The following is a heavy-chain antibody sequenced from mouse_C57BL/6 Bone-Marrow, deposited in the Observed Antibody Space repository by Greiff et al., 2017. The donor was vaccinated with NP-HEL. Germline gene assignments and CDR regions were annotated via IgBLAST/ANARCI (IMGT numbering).Heavy chain of an antibody. D-gene: IGHD1-1*01. J-gene: IGHJ4*01. V-gene: IGHV1-81*01. Sequence: QVQLQQSGAELARPGASVKLSCKASGYTFTSYGISWVKQRTGQGLEWIGEIYPRSGNTYYNEKFKGKATLTADKSSSTAYMELRSLTSEDSAVYFCARCTYGSSYYAMDDWGQGTSVTVSS. CDR1: GYTFTSYG. CDR2: IYPRSGNT. CDR3: ARCTYGSSYYAMDD.